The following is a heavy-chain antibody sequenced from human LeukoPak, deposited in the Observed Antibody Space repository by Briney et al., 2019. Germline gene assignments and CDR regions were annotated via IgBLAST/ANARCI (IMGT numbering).Heavy chain of an antibody. CDR2: IYSGGST. Sequence: GGSLRLSRAASGFTVSSNYMSWVRQAPGKGLEWVSIIYSGGSTYYADSVKGRFTISRDNSKNTLYLQMNSLRAEDTAVHYCARDQYDFWSGFSGYYGMDVWGQGTTVTVSS. CDR3: ARDQYDFWSGFSGYYGMDV. V-gene: IGHV3-53*01. J-gene: IGHJ6*02. D-gene: IGHD3-3*01. CDR1: GFTVSSNY.